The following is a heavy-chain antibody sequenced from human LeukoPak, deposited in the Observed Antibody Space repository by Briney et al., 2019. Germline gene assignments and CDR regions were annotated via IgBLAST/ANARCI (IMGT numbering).Heavy chain of an antibody. Sequence: ASVKVSCKASGYTFISYDINWVRQATGQGLEWMGWMNPNSGNTGYAQKFQGRVTMTRNTSISTAYMELSSLRSEDTAVYYCARAYYDSSGYWAFLPDYWGQGTLVTVSS. V-gene: IGHV1-8*01. J-gene: IGHJ4*02. D-gene: IGHD3-22*01. CDR3: ARAYYDSSGYWAFLPDY. CDR2: MNPNSGNT. CDR1: GYTFISYD.